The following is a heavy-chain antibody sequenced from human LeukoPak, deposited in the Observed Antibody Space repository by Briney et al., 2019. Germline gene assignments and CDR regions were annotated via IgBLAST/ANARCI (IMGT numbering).Heavy chain of an antibody. D-gene: IGHD6-6*01. CDR1: GFIFTNYF. J-gene: IGHJ4*02. Sequence: GGSLRLSCAASGFIFTNYFMSWVRQAPGKGLEWVSAISGSGGSTYYADSVKGRFTISRDNSKNTLYLQMNSLRAEDTAVYYCAKDGSSSFLFDYWGQGTLVTVSS. CDR2: ISGSGGST. CDR3: AKDGSSSFLFDY. V-gene: IGHV3-23*01.